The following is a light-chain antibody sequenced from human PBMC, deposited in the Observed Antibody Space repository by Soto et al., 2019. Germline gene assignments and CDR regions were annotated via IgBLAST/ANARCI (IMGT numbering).Light chain of an antibody. CDR1: QSVISSY. Sequence: EIVLTQSPGTLSLSPGERATLSCRASQSVISSYLAWYQQKPGQAPRLLIYGASSRATGIPDRFSGSGSGTDFTLTISRLEPEDFAVYWCQQYDSSPRTFGQGTKVDIK. V-gene: IGKV3-20*01. J-gene: IGKJ1*01. CDR2: GAS. CDR3: QQYDSSPRT.